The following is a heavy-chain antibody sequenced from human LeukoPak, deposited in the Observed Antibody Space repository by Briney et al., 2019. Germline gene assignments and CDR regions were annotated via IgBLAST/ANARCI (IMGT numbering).Heavy chain of an antibody. J-gene: IGHJ4*02. D-gene: IGHD3-10*01. CDR1: GFTVTSTY. V-gene: IGHV3-53*01. Sequence: GGSLRLSCAASGFTVTSTYMTWVRQAPGKGLECVSGIYGGGRTYYADSVKGRFTISRDNSKNTLYLQMNSLRAEDTAVYFCGRGVNEIRNYYYYHDGGKGTLVTVSS. CDR3: GRGVNEIRNYYYYHD. CDR2: IYGGGRT.